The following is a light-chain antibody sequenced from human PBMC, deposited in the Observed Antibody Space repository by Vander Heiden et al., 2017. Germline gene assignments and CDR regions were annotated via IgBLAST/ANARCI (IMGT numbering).Light chain of an antibody. CDR1: SSNIGSNY. Sequence: QSVLTQPPSASGTPGQSVTVSCSGSSSNIGSNYVYWYRQLPGTAPKLLISSNNQRPSGVPDRFSGSKSGTSASLAISGLRSEDEADYYCAAWDDSLSGPVFGGGTKLTVL. CDR2: SNN. V-gene: IGLV1-47*02. J-gene: IGLJ2*01. CDR3: AAWDDSLSGPV.